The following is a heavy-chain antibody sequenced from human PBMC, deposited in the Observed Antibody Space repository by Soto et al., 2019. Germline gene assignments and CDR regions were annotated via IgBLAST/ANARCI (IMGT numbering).Heavy chain of an antibody. CDR2: IYYSGST. J-gene: IGHJ6*02. CDR1: GGSISSYY. D-gene: IGHD3-3*01. CDR3: ARGKTYYDFWSGYFSYYYGMDV. V-gene: IGHV4-59*01. Sequence: SETLSLTCTVSGGSISSYYWSWIRQPPGKGLEWIGYIYYSGSTNYNPSLKSRVTISVDTSKNQFSLKLSSVNAADTAVYYCARGKTYYDFWSGYFSYYYGMDVWGQGTMVTVSS.